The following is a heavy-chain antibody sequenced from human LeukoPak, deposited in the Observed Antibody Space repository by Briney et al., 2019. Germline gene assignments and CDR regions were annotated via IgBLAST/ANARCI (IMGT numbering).Heavy chain of an antibody. CDR1: GFTLTTYS. J-gene: IGHJ3*02. V-gene: IGHV3-48*01. CDR3: TRDHSSSSGRAFDI. Sequence: GGSLRLSCAASGFTLTTYSMNWVRQAPGKGLEWVSYITTTGSTMYYADSVKGRFTISRDNAKNSLYLQMNSLRAEDTAMYFCTRDHSSSSGRAFDIWGQGTMVSVSS. D-gene: IGHD6-6*01. CDR2: ITTTGSTM.